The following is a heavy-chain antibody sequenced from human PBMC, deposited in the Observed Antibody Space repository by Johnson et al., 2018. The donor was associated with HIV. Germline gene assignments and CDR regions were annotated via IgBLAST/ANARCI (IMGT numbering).Heavy chain of an antibody. CDR1: GFTVSGNY. V-gene: IGHV3-53*01. Sequence: VQLVESGGGLMQPGGSLRLSCAASGFTVSGNYMNWVRQAPGKGLEWVSVIQSGENTLYADSVKGRFTVSRDDSKNSLYLQMNNLRDGDTAVYYCARGVAFSQHAFDIWGQGTMVTVSS. D-gene: IGHD3-3*01. CDR3: ARGVAFSQHAFDI. J-gene: IGHJ3*02. CDR2: IQSGENT.